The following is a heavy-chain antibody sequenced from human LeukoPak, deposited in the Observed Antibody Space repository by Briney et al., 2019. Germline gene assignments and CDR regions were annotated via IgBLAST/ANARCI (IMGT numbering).Heavy chain of an antibody. Sequence: SETLSLTCSVSGGSISSTTYHWGWVRQPPGKGLEWIGSIYYSGNTYYNPSLKSRLTISVDMPKNQFSLKLSSVTAADTAVYYCTRLINGSPGDYWGQGTLVTVSS. CDR2: IYYSGNT. D-gene: IGHD2-8*01. V-gene: IGHV4-39*01. CDR1: GGSISSTTYH. CDR3: TRLINGSPGDY. J-gene: IGHJ4*02.